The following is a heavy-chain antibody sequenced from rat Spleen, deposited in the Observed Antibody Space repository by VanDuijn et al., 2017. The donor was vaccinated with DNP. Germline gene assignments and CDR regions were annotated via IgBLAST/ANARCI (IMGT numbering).Heavy chain of an antibody. CDR3: ARGDYSSYTLFDY. J-gene: IGHJ2*01. V-gene: IGHV5-7*01. D-gene: IGHD1-2*01. Sequence: EVQLVESGGGLVQPGRSLKLSCAALGFTFSDYNMAWVRQAPKKGLEWVATISYDGSSTYYRDSVKGRFTISRGNAKSTLYLQMDSLRSEDTATYYCARGDYSSYTLFDYWGQGVMVTVSS. CDR2: ISYDGSST. CDR1: GFTFSDYN.